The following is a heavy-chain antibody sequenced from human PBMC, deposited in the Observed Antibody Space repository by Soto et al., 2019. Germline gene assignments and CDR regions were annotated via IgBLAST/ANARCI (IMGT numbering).Heavy chain of an antibody. CDR2: ISYDGSNK. J-gene: IGHJ4*02. CDR1: GFTFSNYA. V-gene: IGHV3-30-3*01. D-gene: IGHD3-22*01. CDR3: AREPAYYYDSSGYSVPFGY. Sequence: QVQLVESGGGVVQPGRSLRLSCAASGFTFSNYAMHWVRQAPGKGLEWVAVISYDGSNKYYADSVKGRFTISRDNSKNTLILQMNILRAEDTAVYYCAREPAYYYDSSGYSVPFGYWGQGTLVTVSS.